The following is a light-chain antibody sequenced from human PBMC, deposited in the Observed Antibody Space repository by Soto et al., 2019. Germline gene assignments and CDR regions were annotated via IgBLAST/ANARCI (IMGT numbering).Light chain of an antibody. CDR1: SSNIGAGYD. Sequence: QSVLTQPPSVSGGPGQRVTMSCTGRSSNIGAGYDVHWYQQLPGAAPKLLIFGNNNRPSGVPDRFAGSKSGTSASLAITGLQAEDEADYYCQSYDSGLSGVVFGGGTKLTVL. CDR3: QSYDSGLSGVV. J-gene: IGLJ2*01. V-gene: IGLV1-40*01. CDR2: GNN.